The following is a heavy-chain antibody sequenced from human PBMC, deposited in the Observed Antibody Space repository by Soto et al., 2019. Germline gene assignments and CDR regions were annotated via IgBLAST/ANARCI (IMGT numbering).Heavy chain of an antibody. Sequence: HGESLKISCKGSGYSFTSYWIGWVRQMPGKGLEWMGIIYPGDSDTRYSPSFQGQVTISADKSISTAYLQWSSLKASDTAMYYCERFNLPDIVVVVAAPDYWGQGTLVTVSS. V-gene: IGHV5-51*01. J-gene: IGHJ4*02. CDR1: GYSFTSYW. D-gene: IGHD2-15*01. CDR2: IYPGDSDT. CDR3: ERFNLPDIVVVVAAPDY.